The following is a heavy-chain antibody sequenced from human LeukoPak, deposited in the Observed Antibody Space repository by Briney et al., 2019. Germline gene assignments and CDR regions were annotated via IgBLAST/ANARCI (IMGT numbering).Heavy chain of an antibody. CDR1: GYTFTSFG. J-gene: IGHJ5*02. V-gene: IGHV1-18*01. D-gene: IGHD2-2*01. Sequence: ASVKVSCKTSGYTFTSFGISWVRQAPGQGLEWMGWISAYNGDTKSAPKFQGRVTMTTDTPTTTAYLDLRSLRSDDTAVYYCARTCPLLYCSSSFFDPWGRGTLDTVSS. CDR2: ISAYNGDT. CDR3: ARTCPLLYCSSSFFDP.